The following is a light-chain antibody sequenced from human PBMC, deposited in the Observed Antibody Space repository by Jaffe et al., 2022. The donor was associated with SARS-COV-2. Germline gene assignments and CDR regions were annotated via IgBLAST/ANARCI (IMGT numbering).Light chain of an antibody. V-gene: IGLV1-40*01. CDR3: QSYDTSPTPFYV. Sequence: QSVLTQPPSVSGAPGQRVTISCTGSSSNIGAGFDVHWYQQVPRTAPKLLIYANNNRPSGVPDRFSGSKSGTSASLAISGLQAEDEAVYFCQSYDTSPTPFYVFGTGTTVTVL. J-gene: IGLJ1*01. CDR2: ANN. CDR1: SSNIGAGFD.